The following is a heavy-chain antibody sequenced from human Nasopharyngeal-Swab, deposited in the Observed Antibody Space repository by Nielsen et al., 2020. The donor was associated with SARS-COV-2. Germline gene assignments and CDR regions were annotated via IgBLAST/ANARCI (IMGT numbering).Heavy chain of an antibody. CDR1: GFTFSSYS. D-gene: IGHD3-22*01. CDR2: ISSSSSYI. V-gene: IGHV3-21*01. J-gene: IGHJ4*02. CDR3: ARGSYYHDSSGYYDY. Sequence: GGSLRLSCAASGFTFSSYSMNWVRQAPGKGLEWVSSISSSSSYIYYADSVKGRSTISRDNAKNSLYLQMNSLRAEDTAVYYCARGSYYHDSSGYYDYWGQGTLVTVSS.